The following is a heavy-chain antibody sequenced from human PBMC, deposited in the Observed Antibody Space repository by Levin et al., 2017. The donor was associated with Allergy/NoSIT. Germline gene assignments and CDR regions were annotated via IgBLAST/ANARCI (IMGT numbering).Heavy chain of an antibody. CDR2: IYYSGST. CDR1: GGSVRSGSYY. CDR3: ATDLRYCSSTSCYSNAFDI. D-gene: IGHD2-2*01. J-gene: IGHJ3*02. Sequence: PSQTLSLPCTVSGGSVRSGSYYWRWIRQPPGKGLEWIGYIYYSGSTNYNPSLKSRVTISLDTSKNQFSLKLSSVTAADTAVYYCATDLRYCSSTSCYSNAFDIWGQGTMVTVSS. V-gene: IGHV4-61*01.